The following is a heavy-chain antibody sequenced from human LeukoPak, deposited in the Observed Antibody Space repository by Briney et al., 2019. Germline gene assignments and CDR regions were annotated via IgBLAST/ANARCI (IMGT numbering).Heavy chain of an antibody. V-gene: IGHV3-9*01. CDR1: GFTFDDYA. CDR3: ARSSCSSTSCHVDY. J-gene: IGHJ4*02. D-gene: IGHD2-2*01. Sequence: SGGSLRLSGAASGFTFDDYAMHWVRQAPGKSLEWVSGISWNSGSIGYADSVKGRFTISRDNAKNSLYLQMNSLRAEDTALYYCARSSCSSTSCHVDYWGQGTLVTVSS. CDR2: ISWNSGSI.